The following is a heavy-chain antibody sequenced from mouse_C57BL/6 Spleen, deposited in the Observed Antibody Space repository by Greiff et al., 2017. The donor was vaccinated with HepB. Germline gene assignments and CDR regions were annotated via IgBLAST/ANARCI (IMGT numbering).Heavy chain of an antibody. J-gene: IGHJ4*01. Sequence: ESGPGLVKPSQSLSLTCSVTGYSITSGYYWNWIRQFPGNKLEWMGYISYDGSNNYNPSLKNRISITRDTSKNQFFLKLNSVTTEDTATYYCARPLIYYDYDDYAMDYWGQGTSVTVSS. CDR2: ISYDGSN. CDR1: GYSITSGYY. D-gene: IGHD2-4*01. CDR3: ARPLIYYDYDDYAMDY. V-gene: IGHV3-6*01.